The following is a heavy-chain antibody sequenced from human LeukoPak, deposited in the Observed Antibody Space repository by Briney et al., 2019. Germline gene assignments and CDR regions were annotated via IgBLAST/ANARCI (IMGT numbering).Heavy chain of an antibody. Sequence: SETLSLTCTVSGGSISSSRYYWGWIRQPPGKGLEWIGTIYYSGSTYYNPSLKSRVTISVDTSKNQFSLKLSSVTAADTAVYYCARQTYVSGGYSNLDYWGQGTLVTVSS. CDR2: IYYSGST. D-gene: IGHD3-10*01. CDR3: ARQTYVSGGYSNLDY. J-gene: IGHJ4*02. V-gene: IGHV4-39*01. CDR1: GGSISSSRYY.